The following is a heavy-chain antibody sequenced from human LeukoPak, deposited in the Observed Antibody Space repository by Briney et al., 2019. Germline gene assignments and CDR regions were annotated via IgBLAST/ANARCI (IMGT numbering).Heavy chain of an antibody. Sequence: GASVKVSCKASGYTFTGYYMHWVRQAPGQGLEWMGWINPNSGGTNYAQKFQGRVTMTRETSISTAYMELSRLRSDDTAVYYCAMYSSSRRAFDIWGQGTMVTVSS. CDR2: INPNSGGT. D-gene: IGHD6-6*01. V-gene: IGHV1-2*02. CDR1: GYTFTGYY. CDR3: AMYSSSRRAFDI. J-gene: IGHJ3*02.